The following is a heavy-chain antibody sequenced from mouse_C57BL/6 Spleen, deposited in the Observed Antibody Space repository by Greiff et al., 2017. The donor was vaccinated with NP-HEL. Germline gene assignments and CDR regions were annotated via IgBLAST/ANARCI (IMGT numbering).Heavy chain of an antibody. CDR2: IRNKANGYTT. CDR1: GFTFTAYY. Sequence: EVQVVESGEGLVQPGGSLSLSCAASGFTFTAYYMSWVRQPPGKALEWLGFIRNKANGYTTEYSASVKGRFTISRDNSQSILYLQMNALRAEDSATYYCARSLLRAAMDYWGQGTSVTVSS. V-gene: IGHV7-3*01. D-gene: IGHD1-2*01. J-gene: IGHJ4*01. CDR3: ARSLLRAAMDY.